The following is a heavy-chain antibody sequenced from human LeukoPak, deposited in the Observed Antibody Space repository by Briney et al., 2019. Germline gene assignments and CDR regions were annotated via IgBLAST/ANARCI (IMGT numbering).Heavy chain of an antibody. Sequence: PGGSLRLSCAASGFTFDDYAMHWVRQAPGKGLEWVSGISWNSGSIGYADSVKGRFTISRDNAKNSLYLQMNSLRAEDMALYYCAKDRSSWLGGDYYYGMDVWGQGTTVTVSS. CDR1: GFTFDDYA. CDR2: ISWNSGSI. CDR3: AKDRSSWLGGDYYYGMDV. D-gene: IGHD6-13*01. J-gene: IGHJ6*02. V-gene: IGHV3-9*03.